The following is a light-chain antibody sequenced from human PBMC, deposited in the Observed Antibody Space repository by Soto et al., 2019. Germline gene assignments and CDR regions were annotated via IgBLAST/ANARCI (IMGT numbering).Light chain of an antibody. Sequence: QSVLTQPASVSGSPGQSITISCTGTSSDVGGYNYVSWYQQHSGKAPKLMIYEVSYRPSGVSNRFSGSKSGNTASLTISGLQAEDEADYYCSSYTDSSNYVFGTGTKVTVL. CDR1: SSDVGGYNY. CDR2: EVS. CDR3: SSYTDSSNYV. V-gene: IGLV2-14*01. J-gene: IGLJ1*01.